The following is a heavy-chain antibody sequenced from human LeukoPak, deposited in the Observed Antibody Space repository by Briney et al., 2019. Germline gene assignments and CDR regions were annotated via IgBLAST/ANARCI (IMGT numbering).Heavy chain of an antibody. D-gene: IGHD3-22*01. V-gene: IGHV3-74*01. CDR1: GFTFSRYW. J-gene: IGHJ1*01. CDR3: ARAPSEVGGYYPEYFRH. Sequence: GGSLRLSCEAPGFTFSRYWMHWFRQAPGKGLVWVSRIKSDGKTNYADSVKGRFTISRDNAKNTVSLQMNSLRADDTGVYYCARAPSEVGGYYPEYFRHWGQGTLVTVSS. CDR2: IKSDGKT.